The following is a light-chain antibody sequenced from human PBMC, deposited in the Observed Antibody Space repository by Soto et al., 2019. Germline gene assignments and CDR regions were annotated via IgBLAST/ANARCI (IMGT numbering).Light chain of an antibody. CDR1: SNDVGRYNY. J-gene: IGLJ2*01. CDR2: DVT. CDR3: TSHTSSSTVV. V-gene: IGLV2-14*01. Sequence: QAVVTQPASVSGSPGQSITLSCTGTSNDVGRYNYVSWYRQHPGKAPELLIYDVTDRPSGASYRFSGSKSGNTASLTISGLQAEDEADYYCTSHTSSSTVVFGGGTKLTVL.